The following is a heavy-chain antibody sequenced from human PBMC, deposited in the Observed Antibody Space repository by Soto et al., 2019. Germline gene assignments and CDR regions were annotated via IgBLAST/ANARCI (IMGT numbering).Heavy chain of an antibody. CDR3: AHSSGYSEYYFDY. CDR2: ISYDGSNK. V-gene: IGHV3-30-3*01. D-gene: IGHD3-22*01. Sequence: PGGSLRLSCAASGFTFSSYAMHWVRQAPGKGLEWVAVISYDGSNKYYADSVKGRFTISRDNSKNTLYLQMNSLRAEDTAVYYCAHSSGYSEYYFDYWGQGTLVTVSS. J-gene: IGHJ4*02. CDR1: GFTFSSYA.